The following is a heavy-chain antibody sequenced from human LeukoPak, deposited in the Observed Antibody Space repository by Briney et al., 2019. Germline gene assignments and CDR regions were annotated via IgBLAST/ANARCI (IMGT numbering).Heavy chain of an antibody. CDR2: ISYDGSNK. CDR3: AKAGPHEIAAALDY. D-gene: IGHD6-13*01. J-gene: IGHJ4*02. CDR1: GFTFSSYG. V-gene: IGHV3-30*18. Sequence: GGSLRLSCAASGFTFSSYGMHWVRQAPGKGLEWVAVISYDGSNKYYADSVKGRFTISRDNSKNTLYLQMNSLRAEDTAVYYCAKAGPHEIAAALDYWGQGTLVTVSS.